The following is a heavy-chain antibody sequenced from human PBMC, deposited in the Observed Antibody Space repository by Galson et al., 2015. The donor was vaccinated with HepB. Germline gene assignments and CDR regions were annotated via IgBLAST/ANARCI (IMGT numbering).Heavy chain of an antibody. Sequence: LSLTCTVSGGSISRSGWWSWVRQVPGKGLEWIGEIHQSEITNYNPSLKSRVTFSLDKPNNHVSLSLNSVTAADTAVYYCATADNYRFDYWGQGTLVTVSS. D-gene: IGHD1-1*01. CDR2: IHQSEIT. V-gene: IGHV4-4*02. CDR3: ATADNYRFDY. CDR1: GGSISRSGW. J-gene: IGHJ4*02.